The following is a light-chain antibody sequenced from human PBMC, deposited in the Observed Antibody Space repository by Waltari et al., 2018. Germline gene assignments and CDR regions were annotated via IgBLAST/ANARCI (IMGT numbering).Light chain of an antibody. CDR1: SSDVGSYNL. CDR2: EGS. V-gene: IGLV2-23*01. J-gene: IGLJ2*01. CDR3: CSYAGSHVV. Sequence: QSALTQPASVSGSPGQSITISCTGTSSDVGSYNLVSWYQQHPGKAPKLMIYEGSRRPSGVSTRFSGSKSGNTASLTISGLQAEDEADYYCCSYAGSHVVFGGGTKLTVL.